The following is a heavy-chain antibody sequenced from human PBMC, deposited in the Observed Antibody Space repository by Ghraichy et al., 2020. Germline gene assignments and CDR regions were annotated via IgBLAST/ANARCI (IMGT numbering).Heavy chain of an antibody. CDR3: AKEMDTRGWYSADY. CDR2: IRGSGVKT. Sequence: LSLTCAASGFTFSNYAMSWFRQAPGEGLEWVSAIRGSGVKTYYAESVKGRFTVSRDNSRDSLYLQMNSLRAEDTAVYYCAKEMDTRGWYSADYWGQGTLVTVSS. J-gene: IGHJ4*02. V-gene: IGHV3-23*01. CDR1: GFTFSNYA. D-gene: IGHD6-19*01.